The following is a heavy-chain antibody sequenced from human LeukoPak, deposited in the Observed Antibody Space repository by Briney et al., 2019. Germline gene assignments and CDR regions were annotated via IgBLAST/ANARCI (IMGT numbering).Heavy chain of an antibody. CDR3: ANHFACGSTSCPPFDS. J-gene: IGHJ4*02. CDR2: ISDNSNYI. CDR1: GFTFSSYS. D-gene: IGHD2-2*01. V-gene: IGHV3-21*01. Sequence: GRSLRLSCAASGFTFSSYSMNWVRQAPGKGLEWVSSISDNSNYIYYSDSVEGRFTISRDNAKNSLYLQMNSLRVEDTAVYYCANHFACGSTSCPPFDSWGQGTLVTVSS.